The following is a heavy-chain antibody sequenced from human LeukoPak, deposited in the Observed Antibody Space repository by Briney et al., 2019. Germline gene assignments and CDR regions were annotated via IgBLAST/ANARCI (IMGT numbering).Heavy chain of an antibody. J-gene: IGHJ4*02. V-gene: IGHV3-15*01. CDR1: GFTFSNPW. Sequence: SRRLLWAAAGFTFSNPWMSRVRQVLLNGREWHGRINSKADGGTTDYAAPVKWRFTISRDDSKNTLYLQMNCLKTEVTAVYYCTTDRYYYGSGSYYYPDYWGQGKLVTVSS. D-gene: IGHD3-10*01. CDR3: TTDRYYYGSGSYYYPDY. CDR2: INSKADGGTT.